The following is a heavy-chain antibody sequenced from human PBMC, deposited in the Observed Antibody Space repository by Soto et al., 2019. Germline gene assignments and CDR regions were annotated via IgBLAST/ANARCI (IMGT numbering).Heavy chain of an antibody. CDR2: IYYSGST. CDR1: GGSISSYY. J-gene: IGHJ3*02. Sequence: PSETLSLTCTVSGGSISSYYWSWIRQPPGKGLEWIGYIYYSGSTNHNPSLKSRVTISVDTSKNQFSLKLSSVTAADTAVYYCAKNHITIFGVALDAFDIWGQGTMVTVSS. D-gene: IGHD3-3*01. V-gene: IGHV4-59*08. CDR3: AKNHITIFGVALDAFDI.